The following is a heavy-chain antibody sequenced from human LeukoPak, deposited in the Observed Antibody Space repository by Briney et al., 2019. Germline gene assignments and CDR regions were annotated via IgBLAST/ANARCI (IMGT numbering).Heavy chain of an antibody. CDR1: GGSISSGGYY. CDR3: ARTYCSSTSCYNVFDI. Sequence: SETLSLTCTVSGGSISSGGYYWSWVRQHPGTGLEWIGYIYYSGSTYYNPSLKSRVTISVDTSKNQFSLKLSSVTAADTAVFYCARTYCSSTSCYNVFDIWGQGTMVTVSS. D-gene: IGHD2-2*02. J-gene: IGHJ3*02. CDR2: IYYSGST. V-gene: IGHV4-31*03.